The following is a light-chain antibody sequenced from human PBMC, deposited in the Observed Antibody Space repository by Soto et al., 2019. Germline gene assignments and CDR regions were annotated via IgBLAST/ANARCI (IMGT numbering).Light chain of an antibody. CDR3: SSYRTSNTRQIV. J-gene: IGLJ1*01. V-gene: IGLV2-14*03. Sequence: SVLTEPASVTASPGHYITISCTGTSSDVGGYNYVSWYQHHPGKAPKLMIYDVSNRPSGVSNRFSGSKSGNTASLSISGLQPEDEADYYCSSYRTSNTRQIVCGTGTKVTVL. CDR2: DVS. CDR1: SSDVGGYNY.